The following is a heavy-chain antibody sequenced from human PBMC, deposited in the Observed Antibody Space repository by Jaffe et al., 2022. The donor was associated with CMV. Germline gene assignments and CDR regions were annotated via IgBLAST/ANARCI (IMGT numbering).Heavy chain of an antibody. CDR1: GFTFSDYY. D-gene: IGHD3-22*01. V-gene: IGHV3-11*06. Sequence: QVQLVESGGGLVKPGGSLRLSCAASGFTFSDYYMSWIRQAPGKGLEWVSYISSSSSYTNYADSVKGRFTISRDNAKNSLYLQMNSLRAEDTAVYYCARDRSYYDSSGYSYDYWGQGTLVTVSS. CDR3: ARDRSYYDSSGYSYDY. CDR2: ISSSSSYT. J-gene: IGHJ4*02.